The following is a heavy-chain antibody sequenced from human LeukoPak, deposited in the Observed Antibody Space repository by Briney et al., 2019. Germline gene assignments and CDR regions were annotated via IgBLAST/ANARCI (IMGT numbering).Heavy chain of an antibody. Sequence: GGSLRLSCAASGFTVSSNYMSWVRQAPGKGLEWVSVIYSGGSTYYADSVKGRFTISRDNSKNTLYLQLNSLRAEDTAIYYCARDTRGDGYNGDAFDIWGQGTMVTVSS. CDR2: IYSGGST. CDR1: GFTVSSNY. D-gene: IGHD5-24*01. CDR3: ARDTRGDGYNGDAFDI. J-gene: IGHJ3*02. V-gene: IGHV3-66*02.